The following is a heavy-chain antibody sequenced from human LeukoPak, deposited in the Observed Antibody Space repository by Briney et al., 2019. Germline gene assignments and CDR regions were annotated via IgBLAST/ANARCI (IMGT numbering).Heavy chain of an antibody. Sequence: ASVKVSCKASGYTFTGYYMHWVRQAPGQGLEWMGWINPNSGGTNYAQKFQGRVTMTRDTSISTAYMELSRLRSDDTAVYYCARLYRESDYGYYFDYWGQGTLVTVSS. D-gene: IGHD4-17*01. CDR2: INPNSGGT. J-gene: IGHJ4*02. CDR1: GYTFTGYY. CDR3: ARLYRESDYGYYFDY. V-gene: IGHV1-2*02.